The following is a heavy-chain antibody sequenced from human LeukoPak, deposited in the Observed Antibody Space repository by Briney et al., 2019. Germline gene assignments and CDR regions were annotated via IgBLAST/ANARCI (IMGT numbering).Heavy chain of an antibody. CDR1: GFTFSTYS. D-gene: IGHD3-16*01. J-gene: IGHJ6*02. CDR3: AKDLESMIYYGMDV. Sequence: RSGGSLRLSCAASGFTFSTYSMSWVRQAPGKGLEWVSSISDNSYWIYYADSVEGRFIISRDNAKNSLYLQMNSLRAEDTAVYYCAKDLESMIYYGMDVWGQGTTVTVSS. V-gene: IGHV3-21*01. CDR2: ISDNSYWI.